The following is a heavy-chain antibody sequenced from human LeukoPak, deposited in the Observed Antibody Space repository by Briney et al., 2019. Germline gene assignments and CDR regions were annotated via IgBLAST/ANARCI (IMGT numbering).Heavy chain of an antibody. J-gene: IGHJ4*02. V-gene: IGHV3-21*01. CDR3: ARVGGYTYGYAFDY. CDR1: GXTFSSYS. D-gene: IGHD5-18*01. CDR2: IGSSSEYV. Sequence: PGGSLRLSCAASGXTFSSYSMNWVRQAPGKGLEWVSSIGSSSEYVYYADSVKGRFTISRDNPKNSLYLQMNSLRAEDTALYYCARVGGYTYGYAFDYWGQGTLVTVSS.